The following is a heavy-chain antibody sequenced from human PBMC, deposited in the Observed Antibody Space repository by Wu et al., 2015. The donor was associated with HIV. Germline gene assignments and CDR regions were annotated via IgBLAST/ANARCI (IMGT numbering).Heavy chain of an antibody. CDR2: INPNSGGA. V-gene: IGHV1-2*06. Sequence: QVQLVQSGAEVKKPGASVKVSCKTSGYILTGSYIDWMRQAPGQGLEWMGRINPNSGGANFAQKFQGRVTMTRDTSISTAYMELSGLTSDDTAIYFCATDSRDYNDENGFSYYYFDHWGQGTLVTVSS. D-gene: IGHD3-10*01. CDR3: ATDSRDYNDENGFSYYYFDH. CDR1: GYILTGSY. J-gene: IGHJ4*02.